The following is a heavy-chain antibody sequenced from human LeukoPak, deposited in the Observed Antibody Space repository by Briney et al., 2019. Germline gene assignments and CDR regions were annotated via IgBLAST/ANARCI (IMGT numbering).Heavy chain of an antibody. D-gene: IGHD2-15*01. CDR1: GGSISSYY. CDR2: IYYSGST. J-gene: IGHJ3*02. Sequence: PSETLSLTCTVSGGSISSYYWSWIRQPPGKGLEGIGYIYYSGSTNYNPSLKSRVTISVDTSKNQFSLKLSSVTAADTAVYHCARGGSYYFYAFDIWGQGTMVTVSS. V-gene: IGHV4-59*01. CDR3: ARGGSYYFYAFDI.